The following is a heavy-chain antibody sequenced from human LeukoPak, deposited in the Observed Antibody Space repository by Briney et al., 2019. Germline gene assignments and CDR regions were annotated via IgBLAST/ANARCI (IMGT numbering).Heavy chain of an antibody. CDR1: GYTFTSYA. J-gene: IGHJ4*02. CDR2: INAGNGNT. CDR3: ARVGIVVVPAAMLDY. D-gene: IGHD2-2*01. V-gene: IGHV1-3*01. Sequence: ASVKVSCKASGYTFTSYAMHWVRQAPGQRLEWMGWINAGNGNTKYSQKSQGRVTITRDTSASTAYMELSSLRSEDTAVYYCARVGIVVVPAAMLDYWGQGTLVTVSS.